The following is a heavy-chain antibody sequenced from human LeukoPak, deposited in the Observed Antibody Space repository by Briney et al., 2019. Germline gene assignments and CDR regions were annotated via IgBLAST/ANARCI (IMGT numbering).Heavy chain of an antibody. CDR3: AKDGLEWFGELKDY. CDR1: GFTFSSYA. J-gene: IGHJ4*02. V-gene: IGHV3-23*01. CDR2: ISGSGGST. Sequence: PGGSLRLSCAASGFTFSSYAMSWVRQAPGKGLEWVSAISGSGGSTYYADFVKGRFTISRDNSKNTLYLQMNSLRAEDTAVYYCAKDGLEWFGELKDYWGQGTLVTVSS. D-gene: IGHD3-10*01.